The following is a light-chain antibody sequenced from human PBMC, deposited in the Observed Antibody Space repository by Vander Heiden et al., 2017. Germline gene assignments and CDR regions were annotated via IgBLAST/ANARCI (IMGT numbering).Light chain of an antibody. CDR3: QQSYSTPLT. J-gene: IGKJ4*01. V-gene: IGKV1-39*01. Sequence: DIHMTTSSSSLSVSVGDRVTIPSRASQSICSYSNWYQQEHGRAPKLMIYAASSLQSRVQSRFSGSGSGTDFTLTIRSLQPEDFATCYCQQSYSTPLTFGGGAKVEIK. CDR1: QSICSY. CDR2: AAS.